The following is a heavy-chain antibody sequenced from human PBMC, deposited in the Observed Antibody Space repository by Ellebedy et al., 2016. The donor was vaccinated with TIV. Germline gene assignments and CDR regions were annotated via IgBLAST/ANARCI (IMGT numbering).Heavy chain of an antibody. Sequence: MPSETLSLTCTVSGGSISSVDYYWSWIRQHPGKGLEWIGYIYYSGSTYYNPSLRRRLSISLDTSKRQFSLRLSSVTAADTAVYFCARDRGALTHRSYYYGLDVWGQGTTVTVS. V-gene: IGHV4-31*03. CDR1: GGSISSVDYY. CDR3: ARDRGALTHRSYYYGLDV. D-gene: IGHD2-15*01. CDR2: IYYSGST. J-gene: IGHJ6*02.